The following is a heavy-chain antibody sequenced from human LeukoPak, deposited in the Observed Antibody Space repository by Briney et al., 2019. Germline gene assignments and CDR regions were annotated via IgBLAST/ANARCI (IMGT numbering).Heavy chain of an antibody. Sequence: SETLSLTCTVSGGSISSSSYYWGWIRQPPGKGLEWIGSIYYSGSTYYNPSLKSRVTISVDTSKNQFSLKLSSVTAADTAVYYCARDVVVAATAEYYYDSSGYYYEVWFDPWGQGTLVTVSS. CDR3: ARDVVVAATAEYYYDSSGYYYEVWFDP. V-gene: IGHV4-39*02. CDR1: GGSISSSSYY. CDR2: IYYSGST. J-gene: IGHJ5*02. D-gene: IGHD3-22*01.